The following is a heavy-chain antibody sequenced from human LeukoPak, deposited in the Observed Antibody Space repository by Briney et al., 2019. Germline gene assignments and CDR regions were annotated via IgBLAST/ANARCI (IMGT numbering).Heavy chain of an antibody. J-gene: IGHJ6*04. Sequence: GESLGLSCAASGFTFSSYEMNWVRQAPGKGLEWVSYISSSGSTIYYADSVKGRFTISRDNAKNSLYLQMNSLRAEDTAVYYCAELGITMIGGVWGKGTTVTISS. CDR1: GFTFSSYE. V-gene: IGHV3-48*03. CDR2: ISSSGSTI. CDR3: AELGITMIGGV. D-gene: IGHD3-10*02.